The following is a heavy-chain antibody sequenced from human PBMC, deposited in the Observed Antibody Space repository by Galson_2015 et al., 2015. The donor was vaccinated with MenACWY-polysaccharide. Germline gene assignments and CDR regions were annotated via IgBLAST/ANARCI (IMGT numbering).Heavy chain of an antibody. CDR3: ARDKTGSLYYFDY. CDR1: GFTFSDYY. V-gene: IGHV3-11*01. D-gene: IGHD3-10*01. J-gene: IGHJ4*02. CDR2: IRSRGSPI. Sequence: SLRLSCAASGFTFSDYYMTWFRQAPGKGLEWLSDIRSRGSPIYYADSVKGRFTISRDNAKNSLYLQMNGLRADDTAVYYCARDKTGSLYYFDYWGQGTLVTVSS.